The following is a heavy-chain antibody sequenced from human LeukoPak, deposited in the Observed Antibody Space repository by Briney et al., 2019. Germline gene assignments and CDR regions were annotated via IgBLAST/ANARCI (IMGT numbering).Heavy chain of an antibody. D-gene: IGHD5-12*01. V-gene: IGHV4-61*02. J-gene: IGHJ4*02. Sequence: PSETLSLTCTVSGGSISSGSYYWSWIPQPGGKGLEWIGRIYTGGSTNYNPALKSRVTISLDTSKNQFSLKLSSVTAADTAVYYCAREVAAGDGGYWGQGTLVTVSS. CDR1: GGSISSGSYY. CDR3: AREVAAGDGGY. CDR2: IYTGGST.